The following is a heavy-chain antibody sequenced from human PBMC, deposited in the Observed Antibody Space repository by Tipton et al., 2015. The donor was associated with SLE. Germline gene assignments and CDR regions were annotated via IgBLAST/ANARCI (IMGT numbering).Heavy chain of an antibody. V-gene: IGHV4-59*12. D-gene: IGHD6-13*01. J-gene: IGHJ4*02. CDR1: NGSISTYR. CDR2: IYYSGRT. Sequence: LRLSCTISNGSISTYRWNWIRQPPGKGLEWIGFIYYSGRTSYSPSLKSRVTISVDTSKNQFSLKLSSVTAADTAVYYCARAEQQREPFDYWGQGTLVTVSS. CDR3: ARAEQQREPFDY.